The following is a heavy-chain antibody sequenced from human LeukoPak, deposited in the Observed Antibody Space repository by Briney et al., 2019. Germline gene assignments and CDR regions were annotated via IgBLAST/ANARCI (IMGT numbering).Heavy chain of an antibody. CDR2: LSAYNGNT. CDR3: TRELYSGYDLGVFNY. Sequence: ASVKVSCKASGYTFTSYGIHWVRQAPGQGLEWMGWLSAYNGNTNYAQKLQGRITMTTDTSTSTAYMELRSLRSDDTAVYYCTRELYSGYDLGVFNYWGQGTLVTVSS. D-gene: IGHD5-12*01. CDR1: GYTFTSYG. J-gene: IGHJ4*02. V-gene: IGHV1-18*01.